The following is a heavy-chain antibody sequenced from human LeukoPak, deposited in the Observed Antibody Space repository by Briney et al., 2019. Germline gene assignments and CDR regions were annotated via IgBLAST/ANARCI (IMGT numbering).Heavy chain of an antibody. Sequence: PGGSLTLSCAVSGFTFSNYGMLWVRQAPGKGLEWVALIRYDGSNKYYADSVKGRFNISRDISKNTLYLQMNSLRAEDTALYYCAKDKGGARIYFDYWGQGTLVTVSS. CDR1: GFTFSNYG. D-gene: IGHD1-26*01. CDR3: AKDKGGARIYFDY. J-gene: IGHJ4*02. V-gene: IGHV3-30*02. CDR2: IRYDGSNK.